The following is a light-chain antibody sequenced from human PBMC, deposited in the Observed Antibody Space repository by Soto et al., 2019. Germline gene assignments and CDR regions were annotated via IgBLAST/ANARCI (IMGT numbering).Light chain of an antibody. Sequence: DIVMTQSPDSLAVSLGERATINCKSSQSVLYSSNNKNYSAWYQQKPGQPPKLLIYWASTRESRVPDRFSGSGSETDFTLTISSLQAEDVAVYYCHQYYSTPSTFGQGTKLEIK. CDR2: WAS. CDR1: QSVLYSSNNKNY. CDR3: HQYYSTPST. V-gene: IGKV4-1*01. J-gene: IGKJ2*01.